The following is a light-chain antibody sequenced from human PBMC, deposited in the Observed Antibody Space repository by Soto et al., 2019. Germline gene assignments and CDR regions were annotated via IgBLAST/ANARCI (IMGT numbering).Light chain of an antibody. Sequence: QSVLTQPPSASGTPGQRVTISCSGSSSNIGDNTVTWYQHLPGAAPKLLIYSSQKRPSGVPDRFSGSKSGTSASLAISGLQSEDEDDYYCAAWANSLNGHVFGTGTKLTVL. CDR1: SSNIGDNT. V-gene: IGLV1-44*01. CDR3: AAWANSLNGHV. CDR2: SSQ. J-gene: IGLJ1*01.